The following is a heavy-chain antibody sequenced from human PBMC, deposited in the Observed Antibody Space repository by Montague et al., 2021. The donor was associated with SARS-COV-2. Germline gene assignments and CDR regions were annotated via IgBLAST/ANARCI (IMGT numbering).Heavy chain of an antibody. J-gene: IGHJ4*02. CDR2: IRLSGGST. CDR3: AKGGVVVVAATDLDY. V-gene: IGHV3-23*01. CDR1: GFTFSTFA. Sequence: SLRLSCAASGFTFSTFAMSWVRQAPGKGLEWVSAIRLSGGSTYYADSVKGRFTISRDNSKNTLFLQMNSLRAEDTAVYYCAKGGVVVVAATDLDYWGQGTLVTVSS. D-gene: IGHD2-15*01.